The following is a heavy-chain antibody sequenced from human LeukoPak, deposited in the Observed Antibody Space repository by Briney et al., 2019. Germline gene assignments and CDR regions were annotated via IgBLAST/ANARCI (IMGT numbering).Heavy chain of an antibody. V-gene: IGHV3-23*01. CDR3: AKAYDILTGYRRPTTYFDY. CDR2: ISGSGGST. D-gene: IGHD3-9*01. J-gene: IGHJ4*02. Sequence: PGGSLRLSCAASGFTFSSYEMNWVRQAPGKGLEWVSAISGSGGSTYYADSVKGRFTISRDNSKNTLYLQMNSLRAEDTAVYYCAKAYDILTGYRRPTTYFDYWGQGTLVTVSS. CDR1: GFTFSSYE.